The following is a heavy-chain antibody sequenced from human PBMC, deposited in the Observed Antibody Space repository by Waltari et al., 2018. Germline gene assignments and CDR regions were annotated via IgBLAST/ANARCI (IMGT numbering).Heavy chain of an antibody. CDR3: ARESAFSTSWYPGFDP. CDR1: GYSLTSYY. D-gene: IGHD2-2*01. CDR2: INPNSGDT. Sequence: QVELVQSGAEVRKPGASVKVSYKASGYSLTSYYMLWVRQAPGLGLEWMGRINPNSGDTNSAPKFQGRVTLTRDTSVNTAFLELRSLTSDDTAVYFCARESAFSTSWYPGFDPWGQGTLVTVAS. V-gene: IGHV1-2*06. J-gene: IGHJ5*02.